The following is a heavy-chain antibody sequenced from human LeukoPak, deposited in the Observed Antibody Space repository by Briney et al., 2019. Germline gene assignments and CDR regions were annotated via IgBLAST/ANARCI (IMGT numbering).Heavy chain of an antibody. CDR2: ITPIFGTA. CDR3: ARALRGGDYSADY. J-gene: IGHJ4*02. V-gene: IGHV1-69*05. CDR1: GGTFSSYA. D-gene: IGHD2-15*01. Sequence: SVKVSCKASGGTFSSYAISWVRQAPGQGLEWMGGITPIFGTAKYAQKVQGRVTMSTDESTSTAYMELSSLTSDDTAMYYCARALRGGDYSADYWGQGTLVTVSS.